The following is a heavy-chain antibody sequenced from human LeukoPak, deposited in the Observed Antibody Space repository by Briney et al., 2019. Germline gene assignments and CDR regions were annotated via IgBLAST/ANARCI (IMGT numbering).Heavy chain of an antibody. D-gene: IGHD3-16*01. Sequence: SETLSLTCTVSGGSISSYYWSWIRQPPGKGLEWIGYISYSGSTNYNPSLKSRVTISVDTSKNQFSLKLSSVTAADTAVYYCARDKVWAFGIWGQGTMVTVSS. CDR3: ARDKVWAFGI. J-gene: IGHJ3*02. V-gene: IGHV4-59*01. CDR1: GGSISSYY. CDR2: ISYSGST.